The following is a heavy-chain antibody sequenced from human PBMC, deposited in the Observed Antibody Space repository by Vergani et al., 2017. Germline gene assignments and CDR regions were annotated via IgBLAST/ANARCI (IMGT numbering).Heavy chain of an antibody. CDR1: GFTFSDYY. V-gene: IGHV3-11*01. D-gene: IGHD6-13*01. CDR2: ISSSGSTI. Sequence: QVQLVESGGGLVKPGGSLRLSCAASGFTFSDYYMSWIRQAPGKGLEWVSYISSSGSTIYYADSVKGRFTISRDNAKNSLYRQMNSLRAEDTAVYYCARAPGYSSSWFDYYYYYGMDVWGQGTTVTVSS. J-gene: IGHJ6*02. CDR3: ARAPGYSSSWFDYYYYYGMDV.